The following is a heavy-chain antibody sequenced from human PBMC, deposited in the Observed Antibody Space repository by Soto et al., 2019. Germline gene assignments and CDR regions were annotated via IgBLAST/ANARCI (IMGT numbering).Heavy chain of an antibody. CDR2: ISGPGGST. CDR3: AKDGYCSSISCSQGDWFDP. Sequence: EVHLLESGGGLVQPGGSLRLSCAASGFTFSSNAMSRVRQAPGKGLEWVSGISGPGGSTYYADSVKGRFTISRDNSKNTLYLQMNSLRAEDTAVYYCAKDGYCSSISCSQGDWFDPWGQGTLVTVSS. D-gene: IGHD2-2*03. V-gene: IGHV3-23*01. CDR1: GFTFSSNA. J-gene: IGHJ5*02.